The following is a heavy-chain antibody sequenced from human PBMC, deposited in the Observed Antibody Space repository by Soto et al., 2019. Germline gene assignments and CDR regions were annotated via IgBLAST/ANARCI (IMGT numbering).Heavy chain of an antibody. CDR1: GYTFRSYG. CDR2: ISGSGGST. J-gene: IGHJ4*02. D-gene: IGHD5-12*01. Sequence: PGGSLRLSCAASGYTFRSYGMSWVRQAPGKGLEWVSGISGSGGSTDYADSVRGRFTISRDNSKNTLYLQMNSLRAEDTAVYYSGKDGHTGNDWVPGKNWGQGTLVTVSS. V-gene: IGHV3-23*01. CDR3: GKDGHTGNDWVPGKN.